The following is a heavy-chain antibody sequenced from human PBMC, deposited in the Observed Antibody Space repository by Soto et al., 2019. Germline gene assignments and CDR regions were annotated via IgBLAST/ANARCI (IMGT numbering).Heavy chain of an antibody. D-gene: IGHD2-2*01. J-gene: IGHJ4*02. V-gene: IGHV1-18*04. CDR1: VYTFSYYG. CDR2: ISAYNGNT. CDR3: ASVEGIVVVPAAMDY. Sequence: SVNVSCKSPVYTFSYYGVTWVRQAPGQGLEWMGWISAYNGNTKYAQKLQGRVTMTTDTSTSAAYMELRRLRSDDTAVYYCASVEGIVVVPAAMDYWGQGTLVTGSS.